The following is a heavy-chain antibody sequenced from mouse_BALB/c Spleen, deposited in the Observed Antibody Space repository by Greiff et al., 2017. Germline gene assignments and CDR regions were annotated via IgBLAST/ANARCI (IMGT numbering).Heavy chain of an antibody. Sequence: EVQLQESGPGLVKPSQSLSLTCTVTGYSITSDYAWNWIRQFPGNKLEWMGYISYSGSTSYNPSLKSRISITRDTSKNQFFLQLNSVTTEDTATYYCTRWGLYYGNYDYAMDYWGQGTSVTVSS. J-gene: IGHJ4*01. CDR2: ISYSGST. CDR1: GYSITSDYA. D-gene: IGHD2-1*01. CDR3: TRWGLYYGNYDYAMDY. V-gene: IGHV3-2*02.